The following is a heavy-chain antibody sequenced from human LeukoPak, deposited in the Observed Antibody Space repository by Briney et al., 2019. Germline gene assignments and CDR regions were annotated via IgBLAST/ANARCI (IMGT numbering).Heavy chain of an antibody. CDR1: GFTFKFYS. J-gene: IGHJ3*02. CDR3: VRVGTSFDI. V-gene: IGHV3-48*01. D-gene: IGHD7-27*01. CDR2: ISTNTTTI. Sequence: GGSLRLSCAASGFTFKFYSMNWVRQAPGKGLEWVSYISTNTTTIYYADSVKGRFTISRDNAKNSLYLQMNSLRVEDAAVYYCVRVGTSFDIWGQGTMVTVSS.